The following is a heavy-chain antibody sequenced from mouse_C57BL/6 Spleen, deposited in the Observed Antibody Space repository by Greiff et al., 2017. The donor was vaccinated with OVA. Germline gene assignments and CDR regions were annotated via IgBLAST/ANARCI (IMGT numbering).Heavy chain of an antibody. CDR2: ISSGSSTI. V-gene: IGHV5-17*01. Sequence: EVKLMESGGGLVKPGGSLKLSCAASGFTFSDYGMHWVRQAPEKGLEWVAYISSGSSTIYYADTVKGRFTISRDNAKNTLFLQMTSLRSEDTAMYYCARDDGYYGAMDYWGQGTSVTVSS. D-gene: IGHD2-3*01. CDR3: ARDDGYYGAMDY. J-gene: IGHJ4*01. CDR1: GFTFSDYG.